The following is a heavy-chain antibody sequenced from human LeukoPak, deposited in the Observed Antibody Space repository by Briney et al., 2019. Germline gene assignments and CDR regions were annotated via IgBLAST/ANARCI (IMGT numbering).Heavy chain of an antibody. CDR2: ISYDGSNK. V-gene: IGHV3-30-3*01. J-gene: IGHJ4*02. Sequence: GGSLRLSCAASGFTFSSYAMHWVRQAPGKGLEWVAVISYDGSNKYYADSVKGRFTISRDNSKNTLYLQMNSLRAEDTAVYYCARDRTRDGYNQGRVFDYWGQGTLVTVSS. CDR3: ARDRTRDGYNQGRVFDY. D-gene: IGHD5-24*01. CDR1: GFTFSSYA.